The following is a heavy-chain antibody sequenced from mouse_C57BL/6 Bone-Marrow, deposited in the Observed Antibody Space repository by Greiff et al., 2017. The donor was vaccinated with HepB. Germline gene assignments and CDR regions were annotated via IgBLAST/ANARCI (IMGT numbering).Heavy chain of an antibody. D-gene: IGHD1-1*02. Sequence: QVQLQQPGAELVKPGASVKLSCKASGYTFTSYWMHWVKQRPGQGLEWIGMIHPNSGSTNYNEKFKSKATLTVDKSSSTAYMQLSSLTSEDSAVYDCARSTISLSEDYWGQGTTLTVSS. V-gene: IGHV1-64*01. J-gene: IGHJ2*01. CDR1: GYTFTSYW. CDR2: IHPNSGST. CDR3: ARSTISLSEDY.